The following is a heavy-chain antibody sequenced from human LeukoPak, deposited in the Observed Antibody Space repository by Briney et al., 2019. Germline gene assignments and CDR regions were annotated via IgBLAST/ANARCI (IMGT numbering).Heavy chain of an antibody. CDR1: GFTFSSYA. CDR2: ISGSGGST. Sequence: PGGSLRLSCAASGFTFSSYAMSWVRQAPGKGLEWDSSISGSGGSTYYSDSVKGRFTISRDNSKNTLYLQLNSLRAEDTAVYYCAKDRSSGWYDAFDIWGQGTMVIISS. V-gene: IGHV3-23*01. D-gene: IGHD6-19*01. CDR3: AKDRSSGWYDAFDI. J-gene: IGHJ3*02.